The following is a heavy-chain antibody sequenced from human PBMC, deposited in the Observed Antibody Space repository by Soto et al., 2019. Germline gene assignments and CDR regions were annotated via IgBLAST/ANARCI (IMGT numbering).Heavy chain of an antibody. Sequence: QVQLQESGPGLVKPSETLSLTCTVSGGSISSYYWSWIRQPPEKGLEWIGYIYYSGSTNYNPSLKSRVTISVDTSKNQFSLKLSSVTAADTAVYYCARRALGGYGGGSGSYQPYNWFDPWGQGTLVTVSS. D-gene: IGHD3-10*01. V-gene: IGHV4-59*08. J-gene: IGHJ5*02. CDR3: ARRALGGYGGGSGSYQPYNWFDP. CDR2: IYYSGST. CDR1: GGSISSYY.